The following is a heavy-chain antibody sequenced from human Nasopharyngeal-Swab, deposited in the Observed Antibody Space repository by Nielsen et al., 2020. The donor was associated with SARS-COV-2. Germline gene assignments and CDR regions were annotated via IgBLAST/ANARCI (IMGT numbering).Heavy chain of an antibody. CDR2: IKSKTDGGTT. Sequence: GESLKISCAASGFTFNNAWMSWVRQAPGKGLEWVGRIKSKTDGGTTDYAAPVKGRFTISRDDSKNTLYLQMNSLKTEDTAVYYCTTRIRDIVVVPACRDYWGQGTLVTVSS. V-gene: IGHV3-15*01. CDR1: GFTFNNAW. CDR3: TTRIRDIVVVPACRDY. J-gene: IGHJ4*02. D-gene: IGHD2-2*01.